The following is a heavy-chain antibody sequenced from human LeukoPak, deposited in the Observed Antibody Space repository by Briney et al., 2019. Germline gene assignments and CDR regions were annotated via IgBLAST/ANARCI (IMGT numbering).Heavy chain of an antibody. D-gene: IGHD2-15*01. Sequence: ASVKVSCKASGYTFTGYYMHWVQQAPGQGLEWMGWINPNSGGTNYAQKFQGRVTMTRDTSISTAYMELSRLRSDDTAVYYCARDRIVVVVAATEFDYWGQGTLVTVSS. CDR1: GYTFTGYY. J-gene: IGHJ4*02. CDR3: ARDRIVVVVAATEFDY. CDR2: INPNSGGT. V-gene: IGHV1-2*02.